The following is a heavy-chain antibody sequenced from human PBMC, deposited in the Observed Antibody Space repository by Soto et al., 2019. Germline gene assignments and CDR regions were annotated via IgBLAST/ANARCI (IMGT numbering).Heavy chain of an antibody. J-gene: IGHJ6*02. V-gene: IGHV1-69*01. CDR2: IIPIFGTA. CDR1: GGTFSSYA. Sequence: QVQLVQSGAEVKKPGSSVKVSCKASGGTFSSYAISWVRQAPGQGLEWMGGIIPIFGTANYAQKFQGRVTITADESMSTAYMEQSSLRSEDTAVYYCAGRVAARPDFTPNYFHYYGMDGWGPGSPVTVSS. D-gene: IGHD6-6*01. CDR3: AGRVAARPDFTPNYFHYYGMDG.